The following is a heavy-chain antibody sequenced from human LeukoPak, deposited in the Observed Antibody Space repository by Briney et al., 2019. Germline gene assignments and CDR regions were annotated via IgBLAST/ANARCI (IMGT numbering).Heavy chain of an antibody. CDR2: VSGDGGTT. CDR1: GFTFNAYG. D-gene: IGHD1-26*01. CDR3: AKYGPQDSGSSHFDY. J-gene: IGHJ4*02. Sequence: TGGSLRLSCSASGFTFNAYGMGWVRQAPGKGLEWVSVVSGDGGTTYYADSVRGRFTISRDNSKNTLYMQINSLGDEDTAVYYCAKYGPQDSGSSHFDYWGQGALVTVSS. V-gene: IGHV3-23*01.